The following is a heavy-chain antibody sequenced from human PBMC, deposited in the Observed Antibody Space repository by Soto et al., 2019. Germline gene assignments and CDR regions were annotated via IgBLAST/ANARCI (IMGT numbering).Heavy chain of an antibody. V-gene: IGHV4-59*01. CDR1: GGSISSYY. Sequence: SETLSLTCTVSGGSISSYYWSWIRQPPGKGLEWIGYIYYSGGPNYNPSLKSRVTISVDTSKNQFSLKLSSVTAADTAVYYCARGGGSGDAFDIWGQGTMVTVSS. J-gene: IGHJ3*02. CDR2: IYYSGGP. D-gene: IGHD6-19*01. CDR3: ARGGGSGDAFDI.